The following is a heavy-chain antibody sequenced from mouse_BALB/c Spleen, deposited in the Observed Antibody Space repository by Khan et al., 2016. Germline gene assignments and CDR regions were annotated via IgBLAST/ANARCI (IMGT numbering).Heavy chain of an antibody. Sequence: QVQLQQSGAELVKPGASVKLSCKASGYTFTSYYMYWVKQRPGQGLEWIGEINPSNGGTNFNEKFKSKATLNVDKSSSTAYMQLSSLTSEDSAVYYCTIASNALLLRYVMDYWGQGTSVTVSS. CDR1: GYTFTSYY. V-gene: IGHV1S81*02. J-gene: IGHJ4*01. CDR3: TIASNALLLRYVMDY. D-gene: IGHD1-1*01. CDR2: INPSNGGT.